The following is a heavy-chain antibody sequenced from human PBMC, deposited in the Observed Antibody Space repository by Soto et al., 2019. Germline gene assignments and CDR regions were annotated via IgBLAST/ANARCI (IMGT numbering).Heavy chain of an antibody. CDR1: GYAFTTYG. J-gene: IGHJ4*02. D-gene: IGHD1-1*01. V-gene: IGHV1-18*01. CDR2: ISAHNGNT. CDR3: ARGRYGDY. Sequence: QVHLVQSGAEVKKPGASVKVSCKGSGYAFTTYGITWVRQAPGQGLEWMGWISAHNGNTNYAQKLQGRVTVTRETSTSTAYMELRSLRSDDTDVYYCARGRYGDYWGQGALVTVSS.